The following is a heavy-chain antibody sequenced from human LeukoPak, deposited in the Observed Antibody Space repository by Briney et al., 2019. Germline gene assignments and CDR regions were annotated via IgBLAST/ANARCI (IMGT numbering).Heavy chain of an antibody. D-gene: IGHD3-10*01. CDR3: AGGRGPFGY. J-gene: IGHJ4*02. CDR1: GGSLSSGNW. Sequence: SETLSLTCAVSGGSLSSGNWWTWVRQSPDKGLEWIGEIYHNGSTNYNPSLKSRVTISLDNSKNHFYLRLTSLTAADTAMYYCAGGRGPFGYWGQGTLVTVSS. CDR2: IYHNGST. V-gene: IGHV4-4*02.